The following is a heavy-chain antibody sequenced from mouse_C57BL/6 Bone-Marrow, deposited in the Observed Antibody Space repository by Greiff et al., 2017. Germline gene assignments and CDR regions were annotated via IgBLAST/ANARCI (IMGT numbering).Heavy chain of an antibody. CDR1: GFTFSDYY. Sequence: EVKLVESGGGLVQPGGSLKLSCAASGFTFSDYYMYWVRQTPEKRLEWVAYISNGGGSTYYPDTVKGRFTISRDNAKNTLYLQMSRLKSEDTAMYYCARLPAYWGQGTLVTVSA. V-gene: IGHV5-12*01. CDR2: ISNGGGST. J-gene: IGHJ3*01. CDR3: ARLPAY.